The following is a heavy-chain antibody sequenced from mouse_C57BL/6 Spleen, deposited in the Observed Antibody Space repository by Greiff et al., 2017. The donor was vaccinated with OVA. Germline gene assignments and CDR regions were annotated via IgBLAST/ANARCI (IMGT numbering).Heavy chain of an antibody. V-gene: IGHV3-6*01. D-gene: IGHD1-1*01. Sequence: EVKLVESGPGLVKPSQSLSLTCSVTGYSITSGYYWNWIRQFPGNKLEWMGYISYDGSNNYNPSLKNRISITRDTSKNQFFLKLNSVTTEDTATYYCAGTTVSYFDYWGQGTTLTVSS. CDR2: ISYDGSN. J-gene: IGHJ2*01. CDR1: GYSITSGYY. CDR3: AGTTVSYFDY.